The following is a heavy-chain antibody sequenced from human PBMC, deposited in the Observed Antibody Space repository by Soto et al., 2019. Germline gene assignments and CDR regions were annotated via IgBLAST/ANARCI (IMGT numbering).Heavy chain of an antibody. CDR2: ISAYNGNP. CDR1: GYTFTSYG. V-gene: IGHV1-18*01. J-gene: IGHJ6*02. CDR3: ARARIVGVPAATIYGMDV. Sequence: QVQLVQSGAEVKKPGASVKVSCKASGYTFTSYGIIWVRQAPGQGLEWMGWISAYNGNPNYAQKLQGRVTMTTDTSTSTAYMELRSLRADDTAVYYCARARIVGVPAATIYGMDVWGQGTTVTVSS. D-gene: IGHD2-2*01.